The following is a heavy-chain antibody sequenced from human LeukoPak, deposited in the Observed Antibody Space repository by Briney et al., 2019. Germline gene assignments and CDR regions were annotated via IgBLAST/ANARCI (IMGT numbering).Heavy chain of an antibody. CDR1: AHIFINYD. CDR3: VTVSSSGWERDY. CDR2: LNPNRGDT. J-gene: IGHJ4*02. Sequence: ASVKVSCKASAHIFINYDFNSVRQATGQGLEWMGWLNPNRGDTDYAQKFQGRVTITRNTSISTAYMELSSLRSEDTAVYYCVTVSSSGWERDYWGQGTLVTVSS. D-gene: IGHD6-19*01. V-gene: IGHV1-8*03.